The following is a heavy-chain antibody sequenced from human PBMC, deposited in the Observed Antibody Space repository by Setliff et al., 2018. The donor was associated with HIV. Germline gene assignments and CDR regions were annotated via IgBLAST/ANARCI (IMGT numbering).Heavy chain of an antibody. Sequence: SETLSLTCTVSGGSNSSYYWSWIRQHPGKGLERIGYIYYSGSTTYNPSLKSRVTISVDTSKNQFSLKLSSVTAADTAVYYCASLLGYCSGGSCYSGWFDPWGQGTLVTV. CDR1: GGSNSSYY. D-gene: IGHD2-15*01. CDR2: IYYSGST. CDR3: ASLLGYCSGGSCYSGWFDP. J-gene: IGHJ5*02. V-gene: IGHV4-59*01.